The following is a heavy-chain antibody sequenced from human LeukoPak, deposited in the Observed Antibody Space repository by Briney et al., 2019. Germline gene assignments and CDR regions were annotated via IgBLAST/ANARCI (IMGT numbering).Heavy chain of an antibody. CDR3: ARARPITIVRGVIIYYYGMDV. D-gene: IGHD3-10*01. V-gene: IGHV3-21*01. CDR1: GVIFSSDS. J-gene: IGHJ6*02. CDR2: ISSSSSYI. Sequence: GGSLRLSSAASGVIFSSDSMNWVRQAPGKGLEWVSSISSSSSYIYYADSVKGRFTISRDNAKNSLYLQMNSLRAEDTAVYYCARARPITIVRGVIIYYYGMDVWGQGTTVTVSS.